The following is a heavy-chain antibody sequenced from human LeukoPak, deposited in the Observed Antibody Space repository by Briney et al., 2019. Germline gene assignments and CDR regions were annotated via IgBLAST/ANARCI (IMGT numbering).Heavy chain of an antibody. CDR3: ARDHRPYCSGGSCYSGYY. CDR2: ISAYNGNT. V-gene: IGHV1-18*01. Sequence: ASVKVSCKASGYTFTSYGISWVRQAPGQGLEWMGWISAYNGNTNYAQKLQGRVTMTTDTSTSTAYMELRSLRSDDTAVYYCARDHRPYCSGGSCYSGYYWGQGTLATVSS. D-gene: IGHD2-15*01. CDR1: GYTFTSYG. J-gene: IGHJ4*02.